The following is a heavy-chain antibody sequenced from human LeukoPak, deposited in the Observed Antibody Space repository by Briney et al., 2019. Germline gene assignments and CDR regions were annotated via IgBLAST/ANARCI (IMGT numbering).Heavy chain of an antibody. V-gene: IGHV3-23*01. CDR3: ARIYAY. Sequence: GGSLRLSCAASGFTFSSHGMNWVRQAPGKGLEWVSGISPSGGITYYTDSVRGRFTISRDNSKNTVSLQMNSLRAEDTAVYYCARIYAYWGQGTLVTVSS. CDR1: GFTFSSHG. CDR2: ISPSGGIT. J-gene: IGHJ4*02. D-gene: IGHD2/OR15-2a*01.